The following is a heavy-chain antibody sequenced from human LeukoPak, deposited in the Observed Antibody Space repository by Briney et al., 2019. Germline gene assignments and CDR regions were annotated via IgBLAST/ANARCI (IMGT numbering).Heavy chain of an antibody. V-gene: IGHV5-51*01. CDR3: ARHSGGSIDSSGYYYSHGMDV. D-gene: IGHD3-22*01. CDR2: IYPGDSDT. CDR1: GYSFTSYW. Sequence: GESLKISCKGSGYSFTSYWIGWVRQMPGKGLEWMGIIYPGDSDTRYSPSFQGQVTISADKSISTAYLQWSSLKASDTAMYYCARHSGGSIDSSGYYYSHGMDVWGQGTTVTVSS. J-gene: IGHJ6*02.